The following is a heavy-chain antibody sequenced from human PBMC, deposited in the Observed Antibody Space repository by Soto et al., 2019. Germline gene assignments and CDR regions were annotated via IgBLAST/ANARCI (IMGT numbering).Heavy chain of an antibody. Sequence: QVQLVQSGADVKKPGASVKVSCKASGYTFTSYGISWVRQAPGQGLEWMGWISAYNGNTNYAQKLQGRVTMTTDTSTSTAYMELRSLSSDDTAVYYCARDLFGGLVPAAMPGDYWGQGTLVTVSS. CDR3: ARDLFGGLVPAAMPGDY. CDR1: GYTFTSYG. D-gene: IGHD2-2*01. J-gene: IGHJ4*02. V-gene: IGHV1-18*01. CDR2: ISAYNGNT.